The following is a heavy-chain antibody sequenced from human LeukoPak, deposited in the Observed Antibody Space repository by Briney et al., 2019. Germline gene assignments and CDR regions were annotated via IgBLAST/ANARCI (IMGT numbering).Heavy chain of an antibody. Sequence: SETLSLTCAVYGGSFSGYYWSWIRQPPGKGLEWIGEINHSGSTNYNPSLKSRVTISVDTSKNQFSLKLSSVTAADTAVYYRARAPDYDILTGYWFDPWGQGTLVTVSS. D-gene: IGHD3-9*01. CDR1: GGSFSGYY. J-gene: IGHJ5*02. CDR3: ARAPDYDILTGYWFDP. CDR2: INHSGST. V-gene: IGHV4-34*01.